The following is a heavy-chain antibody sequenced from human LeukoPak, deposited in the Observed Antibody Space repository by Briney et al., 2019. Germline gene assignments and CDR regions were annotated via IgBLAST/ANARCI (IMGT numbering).Heavy chain of an antibody. CDR2: IKQDGSEK. CDR1: GFTFSSYW. Sequence: GGSLRLSCAASGFTFSSYWMSWVRQAPGKGLEWVANIKQDGSEKYYVDSVKGRFTISRDNAKNSLYLQMNSLRAEDTAVYYCARVGPYGSGNYFDYWGQGTLVTVSS. V-gene: IGHV3-7*01. J-gene: IGHJ4*02. CDR3: ARVGPYGSGNYFDY. D-gene: IGHD3-10*01.